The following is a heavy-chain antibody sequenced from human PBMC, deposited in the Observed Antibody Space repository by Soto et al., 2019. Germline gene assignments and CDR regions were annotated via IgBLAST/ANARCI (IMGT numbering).Heavy chain of an antibody. V-gene: IGHV3-20*04. CDR1: GFTFDDYG. D-gene: IGHD3-9*01. CDR3: ARGYDILTGHNYYGMDV. CDR2: INWNGGST. Sequence: EVQLVESGGGVVRPGGSLRLSCAASGFTFDDYGMSWVRQAPGKGLEWVSGINWNGGSTGYADCVKGRFTIPRDNAKNYLYLQMNSVRAEDTALYYCARGYDILTGHNYYGMDVWGQGTTVTVSS. J-gene: IGHJ6*02.